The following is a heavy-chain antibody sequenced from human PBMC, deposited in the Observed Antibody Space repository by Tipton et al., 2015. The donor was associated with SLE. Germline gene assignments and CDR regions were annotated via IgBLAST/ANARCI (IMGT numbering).Heavy chain of an antibody. J-gene: IGHJ4*02. CDR3: ARGDAGRSDY. V-gene: IGHV4-59*12. CDR1: GGSISSYY. CDR2: IYYSGST. Sequence: LRLSCTVSGGSISSYYWSWIRQPPGKGLEWIGYIYYSGSTNYNPSLKSRVTMSVDTSKNQFSLKLSSVTAADTAVYYCARGDAGRSDYWGQGTLVTVSS. D-gene: IGHD3-10*01.